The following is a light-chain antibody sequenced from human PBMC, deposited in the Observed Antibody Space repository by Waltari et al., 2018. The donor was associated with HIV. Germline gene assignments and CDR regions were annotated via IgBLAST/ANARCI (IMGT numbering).Light chain of an antibody. CDR2: RNS. Sequence: QSVLTQPPSASGTTGHRVTISCSGSSSKIGSYTVNWYQHHPATAPKLLIFRNSQRPSGVPYRFSASKSGTSASLAISGLQSEDEADYYCAAWDDILNGYVFGTGTRVTVL. CDR1: SSKIGSYT. J-gene: IGLJ1*01. CDR3: AAWDDILNGYV. V-gene: IGLV1-44*01.